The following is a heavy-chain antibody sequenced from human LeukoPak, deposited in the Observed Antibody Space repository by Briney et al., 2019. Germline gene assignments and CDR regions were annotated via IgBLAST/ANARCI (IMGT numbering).Heavy chain of an antibody. J-gene: IGHJ4*02. CDR3: AKYWDSSGWYSTYVSFDY. Sequence: ASVKVSCKASGYTFTNYYMHWVRQAPGQGLEWMAIINPSDGGTHYAQQFQGRVTMTRDTSTSTVYLELNSLRSEDTAVYYCAKYWDSSGWYSTYVSFDYWGQGTLVTVSS. CDR2: INPSDGGT. V-gene: IGHV1-46*01. D-gene: IGHD6-19*01. CDR1: GYTFTNYY.